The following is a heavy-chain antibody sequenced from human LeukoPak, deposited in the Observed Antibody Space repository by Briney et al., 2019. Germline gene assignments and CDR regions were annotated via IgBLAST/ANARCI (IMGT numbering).Heavy chain of an antibody. V-gene: IGHV4-34*01. CDR1: GGSFSGYY. D-gene: IGHD2-15*01. CDR3: ARARGYCSGGSCYLGY. J-gene: IGHJ4*02. CDR2: INHSGST. Sequence: PSETLSLTCAVYGGSFSGYYWSWIRQPPGKGLEWIGEINHSGSTNYNPSLKSRVTISVDTSKNQFSLKLSSVTAADTAVYYCARARGYCSGGSCYLGYWGQGTLVTVSS.